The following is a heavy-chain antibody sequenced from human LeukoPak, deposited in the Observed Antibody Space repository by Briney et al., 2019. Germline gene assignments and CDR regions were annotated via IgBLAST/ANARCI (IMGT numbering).Heavy chain of an antibody. CDR1: GGSFSGYY. V-gene: IGHV4-34*01. CDR2: INHSGST. J-gene: IGHJ6*03. D-gene: IGHD7-27*01. Sequence: SETLSLTCAVYGGSFSGYYWSWIRQPPGKGLEWIGEINHSGSTNYNPSLKSRVTISVDTSKNQFSLKLSSVTAADTAVYYCASPRGWGYYMDVWGKGTTVTVSS. CDR3: ASPRGWGYYMDV.